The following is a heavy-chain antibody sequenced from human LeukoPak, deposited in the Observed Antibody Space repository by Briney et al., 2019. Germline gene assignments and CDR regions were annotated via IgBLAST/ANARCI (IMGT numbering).Heavy chain of an antibody. CDR3: ARDKGAAAGTLNWFDP. D-gene: IGHD6-13*01. Sequence: QSGGSLRLSCAASGFTFSSYSMNWVRQAPGKGLEWVSYIGSSSGSIYYADSVKGRFTISRDNARDSLYLQMNSLRAEDTAVYYCARDKGAAAGTLNWFDPWGQGTLVTVSS. CDR2: IGSSSGSI. J-gene: IGHJ5*02. CDR1: GFTFSSYS. V-gene: IGHV3-48*04.